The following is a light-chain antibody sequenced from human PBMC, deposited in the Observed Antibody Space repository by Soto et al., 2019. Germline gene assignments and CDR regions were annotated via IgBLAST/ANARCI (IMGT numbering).Light chain of an antibody. CDR3: GTWDSSLRGYV. Sequence: QSVLTQPPSVSAAPGQKVTISCSGNSSNLGNNFVSWYQHLPGTAPKLLIYENNKRPSGIPDRFSGSKSGTSASLGITGLQTGDEADYYCGTWDSSLRGYVFATGTRSPS. J-gene: IGLJ1*01. CDR2: ENN. CDR1: SSNLGNNF. V-gene: IGLV1-51*02.